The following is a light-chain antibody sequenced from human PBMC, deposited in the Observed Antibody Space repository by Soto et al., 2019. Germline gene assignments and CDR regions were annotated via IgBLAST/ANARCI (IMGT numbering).Light chain of an antibody. CDR2: GAS. V-gene: IGKV3-20*01. Sequence: TQSPSTLSASVGDRVTITCRASQSVSNNYLAWYQQKPGQAPRLLIYGASNRATGIPDRFSGSGSGTDFTLTISRLEAEDFAVYYCQQSSSSPITFGQGTRLEIK. CDR1: QSVSNNY. J-gene: IGKJ5*01. CDR3: QQSSSSPIT.